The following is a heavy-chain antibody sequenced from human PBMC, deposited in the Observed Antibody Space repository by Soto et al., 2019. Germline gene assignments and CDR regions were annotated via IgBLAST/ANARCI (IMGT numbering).Heavy chain of an antibody. Sequence: GGSLRLSCAASGFTFSSYAMSWVRQAPGKGLEWVSAISGSGGSTYYADSVKGRFTISRDNSKNTLYLQMNSLRAEDTAVYYCAKALVRGPRYYDSSGYEDYWGQGTLVTVSS. CDR1: GFTFSSYA. CDR3: AKALVRGPRYYDSSGYEDY. J-gene: IGHJ4*02. V-gene: IGHV3-23*01. D-gene: IGHD3-22*01. CDR2: ISGSGGST.